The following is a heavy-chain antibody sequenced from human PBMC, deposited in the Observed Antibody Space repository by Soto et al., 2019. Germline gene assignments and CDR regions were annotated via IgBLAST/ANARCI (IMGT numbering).Heavy chain of an antibody. D-gene: IGHD6-13*01. CDR2: INQSGST. J-gene: IGHJ4*02. V-gene: IGHV4-34*01. Sequence: QVQLQQWGAGLLKPSETLSLTCAVYGGSFSGYYWSWIRQPPGKGLEWIGEINQSGSTNYNPSLXXRXSISVDPSKNQFSLKLSSVTAADTAVYYCARTYSSSWSPFDYWGQGTLVTVSS. CDR1: GGSFSGYY. CDR3: ARTYSSSWSPFDY.